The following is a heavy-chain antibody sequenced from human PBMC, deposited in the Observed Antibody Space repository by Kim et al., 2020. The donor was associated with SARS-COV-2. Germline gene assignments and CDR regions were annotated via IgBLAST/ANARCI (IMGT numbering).Heavy chain of an antibody. D-gene: IGHD2-2*01. Sequence: SQTLSLTCAVYGGSFSGYYWSWIRQPPGKGLEWIGEINHSGSTNYNPSLKSRVTISVDTSKNQFSSKLSSVTAGDTAVYYCARGRGEVVPAAMHYYFDYWGQGALVTVSS. CDR3: ARGRGEVVPAAMHYYFDY. CDR1: GGSFSGYY. CDR2: INHSGST. V-gene: IGHV4-34*01. J-gene: IGHJ4*02.